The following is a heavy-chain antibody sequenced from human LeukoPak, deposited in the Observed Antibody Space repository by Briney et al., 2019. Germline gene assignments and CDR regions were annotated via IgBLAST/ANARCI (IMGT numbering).Heavy chain of an antibody. D-gene: IGHD6-19*01. V-gene: IGHV4-59*08. CDR3: ARTPRPGYSGGWYRGPGGNYYMDV. Sequence: SETLSLTCTVSGGSISSYYWSWIRQPPGKGLEWIGYIYYSGSTNYNPSLKSRVTISVDTSKNQFSLKLSSVTAADTAVYYCARTPRPGYSGGWYRGPGGNYYMDVWGNGTTVTVSS. CDR1: GGSISSYY. CDR2: IYYSGST. J-gene: IGHJ6*03.